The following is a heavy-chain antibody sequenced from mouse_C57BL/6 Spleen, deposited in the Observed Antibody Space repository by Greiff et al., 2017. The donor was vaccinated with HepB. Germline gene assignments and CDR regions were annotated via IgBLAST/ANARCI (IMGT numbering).Heavy chain of an antibody. V-gene: IGHV1-50*01. J-gene: IGHJ1*03. CDR3: ARRDYGGDCDV. CDR2: IDPSDSYT. Sequence: VQLQQSGAELVKPGASVKLSCKASGYTFTSYWMQWVKQRPGQGLEWIGEIDPSDSYTNYNQKFKGKATLTVDTSSSTAYMQLSSLTSEDSAVYYCARRDYGGDCDVWGTGTTVTVSS. CDR1: GYTFTSYW. D-gene: IGHD2-4*01.